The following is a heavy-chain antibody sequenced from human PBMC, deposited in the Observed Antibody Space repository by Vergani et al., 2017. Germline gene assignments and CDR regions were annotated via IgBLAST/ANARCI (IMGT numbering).Heavy chain of an antibody. J-gene: IGHJ4*02. CDR1: GFTFSSYG. D-gene: IGHD3-9*01. Sequence: QVQLVESGGGVVQPGRSLRLSCAASGFTFSSYGMHWVRQAPGKGLEWVAVISYDGSNKYYADSVKGRFTISRDNSKNTLYLQMNSLRAEDTAVYYCAKDNRLRYFDWDADYWGQGTLVTVSS. V-gene: IGHV3-30*18. CDR3: AKDNRLRYFDWDADY. CDR2: ISYDGSNK.